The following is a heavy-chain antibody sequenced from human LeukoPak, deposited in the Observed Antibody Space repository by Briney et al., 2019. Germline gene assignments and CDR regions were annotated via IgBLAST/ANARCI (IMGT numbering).Heavy chain of an antibody. Sequence: PGGSLRLSCVASGFTFSSHSMNWVRQAPGKGLEWISYISSSSTITHYADSVKGRFTISRDDAKNSLYLQMNSLRAEDTAIYYCAKVPRQHDNWFDPWGQGTLVTVSS. CDR1: GFTFSSHS. D-gene: IGHD3-9*01. J-gene: IGHJ5*02. CDR3: AKVPRQHDNWFDP. V-gene: IGHV3-48*01. CDR2: ISSSSTIT.